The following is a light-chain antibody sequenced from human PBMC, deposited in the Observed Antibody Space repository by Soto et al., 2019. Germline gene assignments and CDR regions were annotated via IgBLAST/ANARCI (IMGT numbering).Light chain of an antibody. CDR3: SSFADSNSYV. CDR1: SSDIGGYTY. J-gene: IGLJ1*01. V-gene: IGLV2-8*01. CDR2: EVS. Sequence: QSALTQPPSASGSPGQSVTISCSGSSSDIGGYTYVSWYQHHPGKAPKLMIYEVSKRPSGVPDRFSGSKSGNTASLTVSGLQADDEADYYCSSFADSNSYVFGTGTKLTVL.